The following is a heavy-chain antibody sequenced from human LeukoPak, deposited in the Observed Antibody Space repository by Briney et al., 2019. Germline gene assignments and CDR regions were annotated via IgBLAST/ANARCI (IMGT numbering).Heavy chain of an antibody. CDR2: IKSDGSRI. CDR3: ARDQIQVEMATARGIITGWYFDL. V-gene: IGHV3-74*01. Sequence: PGGSLRLSCAASGFTFSSYWMHWVRQAPGKGLVWVSRIKSDGSRINYADSVKGRFTISRDNAKNTLYLQMNSLRAEDTAVYYCARDQIQVEMATARGIITGWYFDLWGRGTPVTVSS. CDR1: GFTFSSYW. J-gene: IGHJ2*01. D-gene: IGHD5-24*01.